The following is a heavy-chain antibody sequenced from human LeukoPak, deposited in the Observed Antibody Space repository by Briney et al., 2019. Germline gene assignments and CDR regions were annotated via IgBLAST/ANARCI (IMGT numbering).Heavy chain of an antibody. V-gene: IGHV4-39*01. CDR3: ARAGYSYGIISYFDS. Sequence: PSETLSLTCTVSGGSISSSSHYWGRIRQPPGKGLVWIGVSTYYNPSLKNRVTISRDTSKNQFSLKLSSVTAADTAIYYCARAGYSYGIISYFDSWGQGTLVTVSS. CDR2: VST. CDR1: GGSISSSSHY. J-gene: IGHJ4*02. D-gene: IGHD5-18*01.